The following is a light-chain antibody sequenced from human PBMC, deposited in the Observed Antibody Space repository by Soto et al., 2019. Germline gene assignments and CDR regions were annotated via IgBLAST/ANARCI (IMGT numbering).Light chain of an antibody. Sequence: QSVLTQPASVSGSPGQSITISCTGTSSDVGGYNYVSWYQQHPGKAPKLMIYEVSNRPSGVSNRFSGSKSGNTASLTISGLQAEDEADDYCSSYTSRSTTWVFGNETKATV. J-gene: IGLJ1*01. V-gene: IGLV2-14*01. CDR1: SSDVGGYNY. CDR2: EVS. CDR3: SSYTSRSTTWV.